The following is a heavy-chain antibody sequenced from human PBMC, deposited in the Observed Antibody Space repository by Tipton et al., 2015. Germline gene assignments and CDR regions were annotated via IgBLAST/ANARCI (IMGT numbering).Heavy chain of an antibody. D-gene: IGHD2-21*02. V-gene: IGHV4-39*01. CDR2: LYFSGTT. J-gene: IGHJ4*02. CDR3: ASPSLPHDRGDYYFQS. Sequence: TLSLTCTVSGGSIANSRYSWGWVRQPPGKGLEWIGSLYFSGTTYYNPSLKSRVTISIDRFKNQFSLKLSSVTAADTAVYYCASPSLPHDRGDYYFQSWGQGSLVTVSS. CDR1: GGSIANSRYS.